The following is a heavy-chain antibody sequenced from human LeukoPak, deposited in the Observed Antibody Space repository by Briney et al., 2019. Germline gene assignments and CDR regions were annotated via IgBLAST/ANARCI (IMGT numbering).Heavy chain of an antibody. CDR2: IHYSGST. D-gene: IGHD5-12*01. CDR1: GGSISSYS. CDR3: ARHGGESIVAMILHAFDI. V-gene: IGHV4-59*08. Sequence: SETLSLTCTVSGGSISSYSWSWIRQPPGKGLEWIGSIHYSGSTNYNPSLKSRVTMSVDTSKNQFSLKLSSVTAADTAVYYCARHGGESIVAMILHAFDIWGQGTMVTVSS. J-gene: IGHJ3*02.